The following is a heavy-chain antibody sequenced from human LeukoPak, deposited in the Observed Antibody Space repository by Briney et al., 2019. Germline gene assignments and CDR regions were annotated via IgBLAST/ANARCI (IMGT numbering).Heavy chain of an antibody. J-gene: IGHJ4*02. CDR3: AKIQGYFDY. CDR2: ITGSGGTT. CDR1: GFTFSSYG. Sequence: GGSLRLSCAASGFTFSSYGMSSVPQAPGKGPQWVAAITGSGGTTYYADSVKGRFTISRDNSKNTLYLQMNSLRAEDTAVYYCAKIQGYFDYWGQGNLVTVSS. V-gene: IGHV3-23*01.